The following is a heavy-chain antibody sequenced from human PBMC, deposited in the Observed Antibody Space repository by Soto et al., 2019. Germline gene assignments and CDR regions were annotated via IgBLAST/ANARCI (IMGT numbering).Heavy chain of an antibody. V-gene: IGHV4-59*01. J-gene: IGHJ5*02. Sequence: SENLSLPGTPSFSTISSYYLSWIRQPPGKGLEWIWYADYSGITNYSPTLNSRVAMSVDTSKSQFSLKLISVTAADTAVYYCARTYCSGGNCYPGGNWFDPWGQGTLVTVSS. D-gene: IGHD2-15*01. CDR3: ARTYCSGGNCYPGGNWFDP. CDR2: ADYSGIT. CDR1: FSTISSYY.